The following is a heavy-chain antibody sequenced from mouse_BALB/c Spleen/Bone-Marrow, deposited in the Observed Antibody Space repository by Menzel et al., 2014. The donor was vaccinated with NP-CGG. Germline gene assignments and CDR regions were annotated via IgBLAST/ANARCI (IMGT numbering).Heavy chain of an antibody. Sequence: DVQLVESGGGLVQPGGSRKLSCAASGFTFSSFGMHWVRQAPEKGLEWVAYISSGSSTVYYADKVMGRFTISRDNPKNTLFLQMTSLRSEDTAMYYCARSGSSSDYFDYWGQGTTLTVSS. J-gene: IGHJ2*01. D-gene: IGHD1-1*01. CDR2: ISSGSSTV. CDR3: ARSGSSSDYFDY. V-gene: IGHV5-17*02. CDR1: GFTFSSFG.